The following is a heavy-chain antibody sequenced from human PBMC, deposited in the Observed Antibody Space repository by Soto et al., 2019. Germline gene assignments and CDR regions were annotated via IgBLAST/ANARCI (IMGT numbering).Heavy chain of an antibody. CDR1: GFTFSDYG. J-gene: IGHJ5*02. CDR3: XKVPKCCTLGSHFRDKWFDP. Sequence: GGSLRLSCAASGFTFSDYGMHWVRQTPVNGLEFVAVISSYLSHYFYTDSVKGRFTISRYNSKNTLYLQMNSLRTYYTALYFCXKVPKCCTLGSHFRDKWFDPWGQGTQVTVSS. D-gene: IGHD2-8*01. CDR2: ISSYLSHY. V-gene: IGHV3-30*18.